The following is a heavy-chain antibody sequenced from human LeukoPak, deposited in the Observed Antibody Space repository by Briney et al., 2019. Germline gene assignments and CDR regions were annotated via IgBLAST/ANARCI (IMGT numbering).Heavy chain of an antibody. V-gene: IGHV1-2*02. D-gene: IGHD6-13*01. CDR2: INPNSGGS. Sequence: ASVKVSCKASGYTFSGYYMHWVRQAPGQGLEWMGWINPNSGGSNYAQKFQGRVTMTRDTSISTAYMELSRLRSDDTAVYYCARGYPLSTTAAGTYFQHWGQGTLVTVSS. J-gene: IGHJ1*01. CDR1: GYTFSGYY. CDR3: ARGYPLSTTAAGTYFQH.